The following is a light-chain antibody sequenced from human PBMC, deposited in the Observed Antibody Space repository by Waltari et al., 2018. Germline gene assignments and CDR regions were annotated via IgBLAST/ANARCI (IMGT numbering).Light chain of an antibody. CDR3: LQDYSYPYT. J-gene: IGKJ2*01. CDR1: QDIRND. Sequence: AIQMPHSPSSLSTFLGDRLTITLRASQDIRNDLGWYQQKSGKAPKLLIYAASSLQSGAPSRFSGSGSGTDFTLTISGLQPEDFATFYCLQDYSYPYTFGQGTKLEIK. V-gene: IGKV1-6*01. CDR2: AAS.